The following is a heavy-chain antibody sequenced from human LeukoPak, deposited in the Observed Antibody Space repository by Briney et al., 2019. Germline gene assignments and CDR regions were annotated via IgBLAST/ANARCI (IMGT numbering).Heavy chain of an antibody. V-gene: IGHV4-39*01. CDR3: ARHPSMRAPAPDY. CDR1: GGSISSSSHY. Sequence: SETLSLTCTVSGGSISSSSHYWGWIRQPPGKGLEWIGSIYYSGSNYYNPSVKSRVTISVDTSKYQFSLKLSSVTAADTAVYYCARHPSMRAPAPDYWGQGTLVTVSS. D-gene: IGHD6-25*01. J-gene: IGHJ4*02. CDR2: IYYSGSN.